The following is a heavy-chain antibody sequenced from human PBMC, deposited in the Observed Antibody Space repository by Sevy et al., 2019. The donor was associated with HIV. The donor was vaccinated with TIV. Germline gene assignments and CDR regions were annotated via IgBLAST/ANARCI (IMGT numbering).Heavy chain of an antibody. J-gene: IGHJ6*02. CDR1: GFTFSSYA. CDR3: ANAWPYDFWSGIYYYYYGMDV. D-gene: IGHD3-3*01. CDR2: ISGSGGST. Sequence: GGSLRLSCAASGFTFSSYAMSWVRQAPGKGLEWVSAISGSGGSTYYADSVKGRFTISRDNSKNTLYLQMNSLRAEDTAVYYCANAWPYDFWSGIYYYYYGMDVWGQGTTVTVSS. V-gene: IGHV3-23*01.